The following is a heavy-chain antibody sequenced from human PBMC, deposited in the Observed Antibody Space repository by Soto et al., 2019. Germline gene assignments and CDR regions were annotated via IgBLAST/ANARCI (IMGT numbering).Heavy chain of an antibody. V-gene: IGHV4-59*12. D-gene: IGHD6-13*01. CDR2: IYYSGST. Sequence: SETLSLTCTVSGGSISSYYWSWIRQPPGKGLEWIGDIYYSGSTNYNPSLKSRVTISVDTSKNQFSLKLSSVTAADTAVYYCARAGIAAAGTYYYYYGMDVWGQGTTVTVSS. J-gene: IGHJ6*02. CDR1: GGSISSYY. CDR3: ARAGIAAAGTYYYYYGMDV.